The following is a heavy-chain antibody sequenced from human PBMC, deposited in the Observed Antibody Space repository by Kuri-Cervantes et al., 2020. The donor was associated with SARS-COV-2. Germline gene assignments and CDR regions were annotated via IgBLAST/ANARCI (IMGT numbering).Heavy chain of an antibody. CDR1: GFTFSSYS. CDR2: ISSSSSTI. V-gene: IGHV3-48*01. J-gene: IGHJ3*01. CDR3: AWGGSSDAFDF. Sequence: GESLKISCAASGFTFSSYSMNWVRQAPGKGLEWVSYISSSSSTIYYADSVKGRFTISRDNAKNSLYLQMNSLRAEDTATYFCAWGGSSDAFDFWGPGTMVTGS. D-gene: IGHD2-15*01.